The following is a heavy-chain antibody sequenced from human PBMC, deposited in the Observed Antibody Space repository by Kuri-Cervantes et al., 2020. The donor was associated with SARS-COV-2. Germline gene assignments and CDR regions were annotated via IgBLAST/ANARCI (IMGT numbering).Heavy chain of an antibody. D-gene: IGHD2-2*01. CDR2: ISGSGGST. J-gene: IGHJ1*01. Sequence: GGSLRLSCAASGFTFSSYAMSWVRQAPGKGLEWVSAISGSGGSTYYADSVEGRFTISRDNSKNTLYLQMNSLRAEDTAVYYCARATPGLVVVPAAIPNWGQGTLVTVSS. CDR3: ARATPGLVVVPAAIPN. V-gene: IGHV3-23*01. CDR1: GFTFSSYA.